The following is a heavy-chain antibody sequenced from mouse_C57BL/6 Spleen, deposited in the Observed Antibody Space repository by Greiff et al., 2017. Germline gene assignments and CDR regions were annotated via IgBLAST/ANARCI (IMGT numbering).Heavy chain of an antibody. D-gene: IGHD1-1*01. CDR3: ARKGSNQPPWFAY. V-gene: IGHV1-53*01. J-gene: IGHJ3*01. Sequence: QVQLQQPGTELVKPGASVKLSCKASGYTFTSYWMHWVKQRPGQGLEWIGNINPSNGGTNYNEKFKSKATLTVDKSSSTAYMQLSSLTSENSAVYYCARKGSNQPPWFAYWGQGTLVTVSA. CDR1: GYTFTSYW. CDR2: INPSNGGT.